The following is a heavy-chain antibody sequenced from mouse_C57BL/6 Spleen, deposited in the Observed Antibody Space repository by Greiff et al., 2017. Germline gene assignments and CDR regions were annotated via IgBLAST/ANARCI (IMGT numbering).Heavy chain of an antibody. Sequence: VQLQQSGPELVKPGASVKMSCKASGYTFTDYNMHWVKQSHGKSLEWIGYINPNNGGTSYNQKFKGKATLTVNKSSSTAYMELRSLTSEDAAVYYCARARNWAPFAYWGQGTLVTVSA. D-gene: IGHD4-1*01. CDR3: ARARNWAPFAY. CDR2: INPNNGGT. J-gene: IGHJ3*01. V-gene: IGHV1-22*01. CDR1: GYTFTDYN.